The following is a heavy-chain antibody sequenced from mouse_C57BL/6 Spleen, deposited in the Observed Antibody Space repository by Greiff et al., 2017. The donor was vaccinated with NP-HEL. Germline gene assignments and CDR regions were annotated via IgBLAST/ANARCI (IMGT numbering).Heavy chain of an antibody. Sequence: VTLVDSGGGLVKPVGSLKLSCAASGFPFSDYGMHWVRQAPEKGLEWVAYISSGSSTLYYADTVKGRFTLSRANAKNTLFLQMTSLRSEDTAMYYCARDYDYDEGFAYRGQGTLVTVSA. CDR2: ISSGSSTL. J-gene: IGHJ3*01. D-gene: IGHD2-4*01. CDR3: ARDYDYDEGFAY. CDR1: GFPFSDYG. V-gene: IGHV5-17*01.